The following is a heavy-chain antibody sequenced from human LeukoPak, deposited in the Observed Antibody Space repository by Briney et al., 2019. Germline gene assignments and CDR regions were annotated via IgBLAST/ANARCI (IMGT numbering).Heavy chain of an antibody. D-gene: IGHD3-22*01. CDR2: IYYSGTT. J-gene: IGHJ5*02. Sequence: SETLSLTCTVSGGSISSYYWSWIRQPPGKGLEWIGYIYYSGTTNYNPSLKSRVTISVDTSKNQFSLKLSSVTAADTAVYYCARDASYYYDNSGSNWFDPWGQGTLVTVSS. CDR1: GGSISSYY. V-gene: IGHV4-59*01. CDR3: ARDASYYYDNSGSNWFDP.